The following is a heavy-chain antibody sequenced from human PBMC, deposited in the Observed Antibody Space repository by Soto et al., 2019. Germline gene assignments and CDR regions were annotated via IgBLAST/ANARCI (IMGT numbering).Heavy chain of an antibody. J-gene: IGHJ4*02. CDR1: GLTFSDRY. D-gene: IGHD4-17*01. Sequence: XGSLLLSCAASGLTFSDRYMDWVRQAPGKGLEWVGRIRKKTNSYTTEYAASVKGRFIISRDDSTNSLYLQMSSLKTEDTAVYYCTTVTTVDYYFDYWGQGTLVTVSS. CDR3: TTVTTVDYYFDY. CDR2: IRKKTNSYTT. V-gene: IGHV3-72*01.